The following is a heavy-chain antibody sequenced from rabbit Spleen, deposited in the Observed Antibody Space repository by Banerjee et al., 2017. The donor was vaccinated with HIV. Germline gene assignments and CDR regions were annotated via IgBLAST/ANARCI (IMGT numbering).Heavy chain of an antibody. CDR2: INTATGKA. Sequence: QEQLVESGGGLVKPGASLTLTCTASGFSFSSSYDMCWVRQAPGKGLEWIGCINTATGKAVYANWAKGRFTISSTSSTTVPLQMTSLTAADTATYFCARGSATMTMVITGFYLNLWGPGTLVTVS. CDR1: GFSFSSSYD. D-gene: IGHD2-1*01. V-gene: IGHV1S45*01. CDR3: ARGSATMTMVITGFYLNL. J-gene: IGHJ4*01.